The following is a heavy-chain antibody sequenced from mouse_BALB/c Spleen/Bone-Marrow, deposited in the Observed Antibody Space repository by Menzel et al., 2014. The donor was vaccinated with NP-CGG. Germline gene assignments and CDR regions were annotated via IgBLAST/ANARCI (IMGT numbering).Heavy chain of an antibody. CDR2: IWRGGST. J-gene: IGHJ4*01. V-gene: IGHV2-5*01. Sequence: VKLVESGPGLVQPSQSLSIPCTVSGFSLTSYGLHWVRQSPGKGLEWLGVIWRGGSTDYNAAFMSRLSITKDNSKSQVFFKMNSLQADDTAIYYCAKNWGYGYAMDYWGQGTSVTVSS. D-gene: IGHD3-1*01. CDR1: GFSLTSYG. CDR3: AKNWGYGYAMDY.